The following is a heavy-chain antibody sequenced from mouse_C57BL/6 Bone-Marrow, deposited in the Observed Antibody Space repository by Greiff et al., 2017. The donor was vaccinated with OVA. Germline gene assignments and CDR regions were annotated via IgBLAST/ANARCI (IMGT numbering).Heavy chain of an antibody. V-gene: IGHV10-1*01. J-gene: IGHJ3*01. D-gene: IGHD1-1*01. CDR1: GFSFNTYA. CDR3: VRQGDYYYGSSSSFAY. Sequence: EAGGGLVQPKGSLKLSCAASGFSFNTYAMNWVRQAPGKGLEWVARIRSKSNNYATYYADSVKDRFTISRDDSESMLYLQMNNLKTEDTAMYYCVRQGDYYYGSSSSFAYWGQGTLVTVSA. CDR2: IRSKSNNYAT.